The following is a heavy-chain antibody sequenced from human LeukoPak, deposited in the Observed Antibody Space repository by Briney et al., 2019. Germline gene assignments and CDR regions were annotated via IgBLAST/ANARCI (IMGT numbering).Heavy chain of an antibody. CDR3: ATYDILTGYDFDY. D-gene: IGHD3-9*01. CDR2: ISSSSGYI. J-gene: IGHJ4*02. CDR1: GFTFSSYS. Sequence: GGSLRLSCAASGFTFSSYSMNWVRQAPGKGLEWVSSISSSSGYIYYADSVKGRFTISRDNAKNSLYLQMNSLRAEDTAVYYCATYDILTGYDFDYWGQETLVTVSS. V-gene: IGHV3-21*01.